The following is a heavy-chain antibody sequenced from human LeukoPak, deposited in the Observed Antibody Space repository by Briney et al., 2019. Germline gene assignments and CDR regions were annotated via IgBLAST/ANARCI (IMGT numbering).Heavy chain of an antibody. CDR2: IKQDGSEK. Sequence: PGGSLRLSCAASGFTFSSYWMSWVRQAPGKGLEWVANIKQDGSEKYYVDSVKGRFTISRDNAKNSLYLQMNSLRAEDTAVYYCASARGIAARLGFDYWGQGTLVTVSS. J-gene: IGHJ4*02. D-gene: IGHD6-6*01. V-gene: IGHV3-7*01. CDR3: ASARGIAARLGFDY. CDR1: GFTFSSYW.